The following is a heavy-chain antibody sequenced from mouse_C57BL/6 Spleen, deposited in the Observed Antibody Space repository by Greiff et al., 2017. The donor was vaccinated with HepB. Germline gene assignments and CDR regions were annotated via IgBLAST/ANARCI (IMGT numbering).Heavy chain of an antibody. J-gene: IGHJ1*03. Sequence: QVQLQQPGAELVMPGASVKLSCKASGYTFTSYWMHWVKQRPGQGLEWIGEIDPSDSYTNYNQKFKGKSTLTVDKSSSTAYIQLSSLTSEDSAVYYCARGANWDVYWYFDVWGTGTTVTVSS. D-gene: IGHD4-1*01. V-gene: IGHV1-69*01. CDR3: ARGANWDVYWYFDV. CDR1: GYTFTSYW. CDR2: IDPSDSYT.